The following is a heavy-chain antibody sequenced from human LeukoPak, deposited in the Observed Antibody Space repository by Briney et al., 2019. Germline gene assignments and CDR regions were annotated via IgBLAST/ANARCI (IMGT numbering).Heavy chain of an antibody. V-gene: IGHV4-34*01. Sequence: SETLSLTCAVYGGSFGGYYWSWIRQPPGKGLEWIGEINHSGSTNYNPSLKSRVTISVDTSKNQFSLKLSSVTAADTAVYYCARAPRIAAAGKYFQHWGQGTLVTVSS. CDR3: ARAPRIAAAGKYFQH. D-gene: IGHD6-13*01. CDR2: INHSGST. CDR1: GGSFGGYY. J-gene: IGHJ1*01.